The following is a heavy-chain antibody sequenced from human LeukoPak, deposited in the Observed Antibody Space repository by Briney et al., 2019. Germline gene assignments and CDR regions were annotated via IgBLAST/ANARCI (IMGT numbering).Heavy chain of an antibody. Sequence: ASVKVSCTASGGTFSSYAISWVREAPGQGREWMGRIIPILGIANYAQKCQGRVTITADKSTSTAYMELSSLRSEDTAVYYCARAHLPPIAMVRGVTSGWFDPWGQGTLVTVSS. J-gene: IGHJ5*02. CDR2: IIPILGIA. D-gene: IGHD3-10*01. V-gene: IGHV1-69*04. CDR3: ARAHLPPIAMVRGVTSGWFDP. CDR1: GGTFSSYA.